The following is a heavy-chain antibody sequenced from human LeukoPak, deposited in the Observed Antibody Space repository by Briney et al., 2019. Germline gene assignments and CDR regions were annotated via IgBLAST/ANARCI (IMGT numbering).Heavy chain of an antibody. J-gene: IGHJ4*02. D-gene: IGHD6-19*01. Sequence: SETLSLTCAVYGGSFSGYYWSWIRQPPGKGLEWIGEINHSGSTNYNPSLKSRVTTSVDTSKNQFSLKLSSVTAADTAVYYCARGVAGTSYYFDYWGQGTLVTVSS. CDR1: GGSFSGYY. CDR3: ARGVAGTSYYFDY. CDR2: INHSGST. V-gene: IGHV4-34*01.